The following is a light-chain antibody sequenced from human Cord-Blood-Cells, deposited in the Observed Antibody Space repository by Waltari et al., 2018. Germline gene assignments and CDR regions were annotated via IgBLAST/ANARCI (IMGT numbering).Light chain of an antibody. CDR2: DVS. Sequence: QSALTQPASVSGSPGQSITISCTGTSSDVGGYNYVSWYQQHPGQAPKLMIYDVSNRPSGVSNRFSGYKSGNTASLTISGLQAEDEADYYCSSYTSSSPYVFGTGTKVTVL. CDR3: SSYTSSSPYV. CDR1: SSDVGGYNY. J-gene: IGLJ1*01. V-gene: IGLV2-14*01.